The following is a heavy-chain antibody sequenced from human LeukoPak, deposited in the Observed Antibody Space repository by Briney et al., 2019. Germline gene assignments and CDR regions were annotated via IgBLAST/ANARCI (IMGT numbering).Heavy chain of an antibody. CDR2: IYYSGST. CDR1: GGSISSYY. Sequence: SETLSLTCTVSGGSISSYYWSWIRQPPGKGLEWIGYIYYSGSTNFNPSLKSRVTISVDTSKNQFSLKLSSVTAADTAVYYCARAELRYFDWAHGAFDIWGQGTMVTVSS. J-gene: IGHJ3*02. CDR3: ARAELRYFDWAHGAFDI. V-gene: IGHV4-59*01. D-gene: IGHD3-9*01.